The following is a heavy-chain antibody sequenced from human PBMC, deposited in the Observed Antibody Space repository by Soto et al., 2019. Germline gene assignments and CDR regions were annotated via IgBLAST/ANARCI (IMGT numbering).Heavy chain of an antibody. J-gene: IGHJ6*04. Sequence: GGSLRLSCAASGFTFSSYAMSWVRQAPGKGLEWVSAISGSGGSTYYAGSVKGRFTISRDNSKNTLYLQMNSLRAEDTDVYYCAKMGVKNYYVFVRGASTDYYYYGMDVLGKGTTVTVSS. V-gene: IGHV3-23*01. CDR3: AKMGVKNYYVFVRGASTDYYYYGMDV. D-gene: IGHD3-10*02. CDR1: GFTFSSYA. CDR2: ISGSGGST.